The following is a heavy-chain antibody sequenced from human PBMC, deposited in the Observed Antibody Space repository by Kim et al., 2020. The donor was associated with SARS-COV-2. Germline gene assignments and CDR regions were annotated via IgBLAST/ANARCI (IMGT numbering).Heavy chain of an antibody. CDR2: ISSSSSYT. CDR1: GFTFSDYY. V-gene: IGHV3-11*05. D-gene: IGHD2-15*01. J-gene: IGHJ5*02. CDR3: ARDSRIVVVVAATENWFDP. Sequence: GGSLRLSCAASGFTFSDYYMSWIRQAPGKGLEWVSYISSSSSYTNYADSVKGRFTISRDNAKNSLYLQMNSLRAEDTAVYYCARDSRIVVVVAATENWFDPWGQGTLVTVSS.